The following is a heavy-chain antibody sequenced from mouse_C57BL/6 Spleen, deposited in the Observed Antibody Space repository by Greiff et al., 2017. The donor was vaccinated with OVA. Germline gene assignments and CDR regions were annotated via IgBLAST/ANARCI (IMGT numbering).Heavy chain of an antibody. CDR1: GYSITSGYY. J-gene: IGHJ4*01. V-gene: IGHV3-6*01. Sequence: EVQLQQSGPGLVKPSQSLSLTCSVTGYSITSGYYWNWIRQFPGNKLEWMGYISYDGSNNYNPSLKNRISITRDTSKNQFFLKLNSVTTEDTATYYCARDGYYGGYYAMDYWGQGTSVTVSS. CDR2: ISYDGSN. D-gene: IGHD1-1*01. CDR3: ARDGYYGGYYAMDY.